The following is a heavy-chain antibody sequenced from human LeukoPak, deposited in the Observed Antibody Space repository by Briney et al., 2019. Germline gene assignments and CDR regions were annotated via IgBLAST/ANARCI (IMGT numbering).Heavy chain of an antibody. CDR2: ISRSETK. Sequence: GGSLRLSCAASGFTYSNHEMNWVRQDPGKGLEWVSYISRSETKYYADSVKGRFTISRDNAKSLLFLQMNSLRAEDTAVYYCVRDHYYGSGIYSYYFDYWGQGTLVTVSS. V-gene: IGHV3-48*03. D-gene: IGHD3-10*01. CDR1: GFTYSNHE. CDR3: VRDHYYGSGIYSYYFDY. J-gene: IGHJ4*02.